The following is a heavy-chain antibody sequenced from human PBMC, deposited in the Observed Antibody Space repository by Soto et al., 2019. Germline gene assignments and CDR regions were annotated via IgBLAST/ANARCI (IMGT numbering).Heavy chain of an antibody. J-gene: IGHJ4*02. Sequence: EVQLLESGGGLIQPGGSVRLSCAASGFTFSSYAMNWVRQAPGKGLEWVSGISGSGGSTYYADSVKGRFTISRDNSKNTLYLQMSSLRAEDTAVYYCAKAFSWYDYWGQGTLVTVSS. CDR2: ISGSGGST. CDR1: GFTFSSYA. V-gene: IGHV3-23*01. D-gene: IGHD6-13*01. CDR3: AKAFSWYDY.